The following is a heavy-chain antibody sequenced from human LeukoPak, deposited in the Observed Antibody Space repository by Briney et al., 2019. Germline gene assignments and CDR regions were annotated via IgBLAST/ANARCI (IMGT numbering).Heavy chain of an antibody. J-gene: IGHJ1*01. Sequence: KTSETLSLTCTVSGGSISSYYWSWIRQPPGKGLEWIGYIYTSGSTNYNPSLKSRVTISVDTSKNQFSLKLSSVTAADTAVYYCARHEGVGAPKYFQHWGQGTLVTVSS. CDR3: ARHEGVGAPKYFQH. CDR2: IYTSGST. CDR1: GGSISSYY. D-gene: IGHD1-26*01. V-gene: IGHV4-4*09.